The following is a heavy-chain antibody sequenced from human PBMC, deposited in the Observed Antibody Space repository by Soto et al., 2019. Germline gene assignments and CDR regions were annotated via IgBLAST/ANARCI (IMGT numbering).Heavy chain of an antibody. CDR3: AKGLSLGVEDYIWGSFRYDDAFDI. CDR1: GFTFSSYG. D-gene: IGHD3-16*02. CDR2: ISYDGSNK. Sequence: QVQLVESGGGVVQPGRSLRLSCAASGFTFSSYGMHWVRQAPGKGLEWVAVISYDGSNKYYADSVKGRFTISRDNSKNTLYLQMNSLRAADTAVYYCAKGLSLGVEDYIWGSFRYDDAFDIWGQGTMVTVSS. J-gene: IGHJ3*02. V-gene: IGHV3-30*18.